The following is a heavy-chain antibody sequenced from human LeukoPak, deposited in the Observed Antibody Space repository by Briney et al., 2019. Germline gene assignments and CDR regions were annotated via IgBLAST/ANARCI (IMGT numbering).Heavy chain of an antibody. CDR2: ISSSGDFI. CDR1: GFTFNSYA. D-gene: IGHD6-19*01. Sequence: GGSVRLSCAASGFTFNSYAMNWVRQAPGKGLEWVSSISSSGDFIHYADSMKGRFTISRDNAKSTLFLQIHTLRAEDTAVYYCARDAGGWSVYWGQGTLVTVSS. J-gene: IGHJ4*02. V-gene: IGHV3-21*06. CDR3: ARDAGGWSVY.